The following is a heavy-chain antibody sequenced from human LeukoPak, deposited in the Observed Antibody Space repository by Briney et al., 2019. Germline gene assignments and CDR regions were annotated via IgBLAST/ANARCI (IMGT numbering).Heavy chain of an antibody. D-gene: IGHD6-19*01. J-gene: IGHJ4*02. CDR2: IYYSGST. Sequence: SETLSLTCTVSGGSISSSSYYWGWIRQPPGKGLEWIGSIYYSGSTYYNPSLKSRVNISVDTSKNQFSLKLSSVTAADTAVYYCARLTAVADIYYFDYWGQGTLVTVSS. V-gene: IGHV4-39*01. CDR3: ARLTAVADIYYFDY. CDR1: GGSISSSSYY.